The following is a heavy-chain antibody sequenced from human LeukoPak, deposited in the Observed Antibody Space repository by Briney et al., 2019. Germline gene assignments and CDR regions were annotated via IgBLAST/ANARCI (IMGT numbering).Heavy chain of an antibody. CDR1: GGSISSSSYY. V-gene: IGHV4-39*07. CDR2: IYYSGST. J-gene: IGHJ4*02. D-gene: IGHD6-13*01. CDR3: ARGPRSGYSSSWYGSYLDY. Sequence: PSETLSLTCTVSGGSISSSSYYWGWLRQPPGKGLEWIGSIYYSGSTYYNPSLKSRVTMSVDTSKNQFSLKLSSVTAADTAVYYCARGPRSGYSSSWYGSYLDYWGQGTLVTVSS.